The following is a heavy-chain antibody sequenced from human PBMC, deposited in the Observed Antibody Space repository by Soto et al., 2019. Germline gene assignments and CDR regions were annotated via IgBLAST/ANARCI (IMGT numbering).Heavy chain of an antibody. V-gene: IGHV4-31*03. CDR1: GGSISSGGYY. CDR2: IYYSGST. Sequence: SETLSLTCTVSGGSISSGGYYWSWIRQHPGKGQERIGYIYYSGSTYYNPSLKSRVTISVDTSKNQFSLKLISVTAADTSVYYCLRAEAIIAAAGPNWFDPWGQGTLVTVSS. D-gene: IGHD6-13*01. CDR3: LRAEAIIAAAGPNWFDP. J-gene: IGHJ5*02.